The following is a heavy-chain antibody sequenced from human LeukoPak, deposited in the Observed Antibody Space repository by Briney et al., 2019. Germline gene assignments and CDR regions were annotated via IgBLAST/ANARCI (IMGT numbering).Heavy chain of an antibody. V-gene: IGHV4-4*07. D-gene: IGHD3-22*01. CDR3: AREEFLHEIDSSGYFVY. CDR2: VYSSGVG. CDR1: GGSITGYY. J-gene: IGHJ4*02. Sequence: PSETLSLTCTVSGGSITGYYWNWIRQPAGQGLEWLGRVYSSGVGNYNPSLTSRVTMSVDTSKNQFSLKLTSLTAADTVVYYCAREEFLHEIDSSGYFVYWGQGTLVTVSS.